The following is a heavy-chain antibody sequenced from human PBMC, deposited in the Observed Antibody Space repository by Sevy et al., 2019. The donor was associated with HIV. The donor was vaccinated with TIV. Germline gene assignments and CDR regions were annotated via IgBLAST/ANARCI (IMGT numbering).Heavy chain of an antibody. CDR2: ISGSGGST. CDR3: AKDKGYWTNGVCYNDAFDI. J-gene: IGHJ3*02. V-gene: IGHV3-23*01. Sequence: GGSLRLSCAASGFTFSSYAMSWVRQAPGKGLEWVSVISGSGGSTYYADSVKGRFTISRDNSKNTLYLQMNSLRAEDTAVYDCAKDKGYWTNGVCYNDAFDIWGQGTMVTVSS. D-gene: IGHD2-8*01. CDR1: GFTFSSYA.